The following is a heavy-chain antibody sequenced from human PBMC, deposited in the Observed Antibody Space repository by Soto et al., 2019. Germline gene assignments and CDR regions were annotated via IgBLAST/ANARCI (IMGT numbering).Heavy chain of an antibody. Sequence: SETLSLTCTVSGGSISSSSYYWGWIRQPPGKGLEWIGSIYYSGSTYYNPSLKSRVTISVDTSKNQFSLKLSSVTAADTAVYYCARRLFYEMATVFDYWGQGTLVTVSS. CDR2: IYYSGST. D-gene: IGHD4-4*01. J-gene: IGHJ4*02. CDR1: GGSISSSSYY. CDR3: ARRLFYEMATVFDY. V-gene: IGHV4-39*01.